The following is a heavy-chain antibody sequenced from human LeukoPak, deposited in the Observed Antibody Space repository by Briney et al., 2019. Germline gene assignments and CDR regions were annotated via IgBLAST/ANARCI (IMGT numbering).Heavy chain of an antibody. D-gene: IGHD1-26*01. J-gene: IGHJ4*02. CDR1: GFPFSNYA. Sequence: GGSLRLSCAASGFPFSNYAMSWVRQAPGTGLEWVSGISGSGGTTYCADSVKGRFTMSRDNSKNTLFLQMNSLRAEDTAIYYCAKNSGKNSFDYWGQGTLVTVSS. CDR2: ISGSGGTT. CDR3: AKNSGKNSFDY. V-gene: IGHV3-23*01.